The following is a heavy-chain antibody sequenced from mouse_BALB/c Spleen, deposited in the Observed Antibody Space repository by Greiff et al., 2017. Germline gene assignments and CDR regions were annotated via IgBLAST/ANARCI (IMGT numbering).Heavy chain of an antibody. CDR2: ISSGSSTI. V-gene: IGHV5-17*02. CDR3: ASADYYGSFAY. J-gene: IGHJ3*01. D-gene: IGHD1-2*01. Sequence: EVQVVESGGGLVQPGGSRKLSCAASGFTFSSFGMHWVRQAPEKGLEWVAYISSGSSTIYYADTVKGRFTISRDNPKNTLFLQMTSLRAEDTAMYYCASADYYGSFAYWGQGTLVTVAA. CDR1: GFTFSSFG.